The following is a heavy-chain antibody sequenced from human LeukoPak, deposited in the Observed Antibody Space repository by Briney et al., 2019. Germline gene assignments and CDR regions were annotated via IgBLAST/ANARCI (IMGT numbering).Heavy chain of an antibody. CDR1: GGSISTYY. CDR3: ARWYYYGSTRYFDL. V-gene: IGHV4-59*01. J-gene: IGHJ2*01. Sequence: SETLSLTCTFSGGSISTYYWSWIRQPPGEGLEWIGYIYYTGSTNYNPSLKSRVTISVDTSKNQFSLKLRSVTAADTAVYYCARWYYYGSTRYFDLWGRGTLVTVSS. CDR2: IYYTGST. D-gene: IGHD3-10*01.